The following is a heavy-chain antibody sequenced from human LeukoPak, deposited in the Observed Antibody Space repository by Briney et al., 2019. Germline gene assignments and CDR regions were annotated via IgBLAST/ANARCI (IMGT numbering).Heavy chain of an antibody. CDR3: ARGQGHYYDSSGYYLIGFDY. D-gene: IGHD3-22*01. CDR2: INHSGST. V-gene: IGHV4-34*01. CDR1: GGSISSGGYY. J-gene: IGHJ4*02. Sequence: SETLSLTCAVSGGSISSGGYYWSWIRQPPGKGLEWIGEINHSGSTNYNPSLKSRVTISVDTSKNQFSLKLSSVTAADTAVYYCARGQGHYYDSSGYYLIGFDYWGQGTLVTVSS.